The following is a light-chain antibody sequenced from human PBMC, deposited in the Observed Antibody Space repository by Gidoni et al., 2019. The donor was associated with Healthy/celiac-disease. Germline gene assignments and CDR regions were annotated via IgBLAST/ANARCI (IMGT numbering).Light chain of an antibody. V-gene: IGLV2-14*01. Sequence: QSALTQPASVSGSPGQSTTISCTGTSSDVGGYNYVSWYQQHPGNAPKLMIYDVSNRPSGVSNRFSGSKSGNTASLTISGLQAEDEADYYCSSYTSSSTPQVFGGGTKLTVL. CDR3: SSYTSSSTPQV. CDR2: DVS. J-gene: IGLJ3*02. CDR1: SSDVGGYNY.